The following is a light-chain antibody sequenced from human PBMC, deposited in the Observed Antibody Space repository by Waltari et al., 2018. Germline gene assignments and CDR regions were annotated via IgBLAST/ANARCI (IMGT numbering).Light chain of an antibody. Sequence: EIVLTQSPVTLSLSPGARATLSCRASQGVSSYLPRYQPKPSQAPRSLIYDASTRATGVPTRFSGSGSGTDFTLTISSLEPEDVAVYHCQQRSNWPLTFGGGTKVEIK. CDR3: QQRSNWPLT. CDR2: DAS. CDR1: QGVSSY. V-gene: IGKV3-11*01. J-gene: IGKJ4*01.